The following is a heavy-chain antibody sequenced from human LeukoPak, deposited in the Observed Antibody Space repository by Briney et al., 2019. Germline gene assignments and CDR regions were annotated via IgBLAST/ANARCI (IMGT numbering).Heavy chain of an antibody. D-gene: IGHD6-13*01. V-gene: IGHV3-23*01. Sequence: GGSLRLTCAASGFTFSSYAMSWVRQAPGRGLEWVSAISGSGGSTYYADSVKGRFTISRDNSKNTLYLQMNSLRAEDTAVYYCAKPGIAAAGVDYWGQGTLVTVSS. CDR2: ISGSGGST. CDR3: AKPGIAAAGVDY. J-gene: IGHJ4*02. CDR1: GFTFSSYA.